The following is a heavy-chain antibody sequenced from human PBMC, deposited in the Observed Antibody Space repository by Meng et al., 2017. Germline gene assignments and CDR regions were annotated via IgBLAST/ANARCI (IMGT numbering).Heavy chain of an antibody. V-gene: IGHV1-2*06. CDR1: GYTFTGYY. Sequence: QVQLGQSGAEVKKPGASVKVSCKASGYTFTGYYMHWGRQAPGQGLEWMGRINPNSGGTNYAQKFQGRVTMTRDTSISTAYMELSRLRSDDTAVYYCASELNTYGSGSYAYWGQGTLVTVSS. D-gene: IGHD3-10*01. CDR3: ASELNTYGSGSYAY. J-gene: IGHJ4*02. CDR2: INPNSGGT.